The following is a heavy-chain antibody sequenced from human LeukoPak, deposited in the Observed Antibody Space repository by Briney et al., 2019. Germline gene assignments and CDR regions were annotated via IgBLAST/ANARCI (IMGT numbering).Heavy chain of an antibody. V-gene: IGHV3-23*01. CDR3: AKVGQQLVYFDY. J-gene: IGHJ4*02. CDR2: ISGSGDYT. CDR1: GFTFSGYA. Sequence: PGGSLRLSCAVSGFTFSGYAMSWVRQAPGKGLEWVSTISGSGDYTYYADSVKGRFSISRDNSKNTLHLQMNSLRAEDTAVYYCAKVGQQLVYFDYWGQGTLVTVSS. D-gene: IGHD6-13*01.